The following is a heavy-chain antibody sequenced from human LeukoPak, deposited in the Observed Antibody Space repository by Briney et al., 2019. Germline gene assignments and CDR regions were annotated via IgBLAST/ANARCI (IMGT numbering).Heavy chain of an antibody. V-gene: IGHV4-59*01. CDR1: GGSISSYY. D-gene: IGHD3-22*01. CDR2: VYYSGST. CDR3: ARGSGSSGYWY. J-gene: IGHJ4*02. Sequence: SETLSLTCTVSGGSISSYYWSWIRQPPGKGLEWIGYVYYSGSTNYNPSLKSRVTISVDTSKNQFSLKLSSVTAADAAVYYCARGSGSSGYWYWGQGTLVTVSS.